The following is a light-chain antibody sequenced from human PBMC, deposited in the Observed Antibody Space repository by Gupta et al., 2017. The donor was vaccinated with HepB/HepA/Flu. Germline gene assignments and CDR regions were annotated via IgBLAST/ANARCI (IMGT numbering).Light chain of an antibody. CDR3: HQQGSSAST. CDR1: QSVYNNY. V-gene: IGKV3-20*01. J-gene: IGKJ2*01. Sequence: EIVLTQSPGSLSLSPGEGATLSCRATQSVYNNYLTWYQQKPGQAPRLLIYGASTRATGIPHRFSGSGSGREFTLTISRRVPEDFAVYYCHQQGSSASTFGEGTKMEIK. CDR2: GAS.